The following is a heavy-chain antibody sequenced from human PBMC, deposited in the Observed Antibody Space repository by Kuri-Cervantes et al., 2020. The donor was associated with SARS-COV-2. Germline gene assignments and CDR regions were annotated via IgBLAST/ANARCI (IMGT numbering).Heavy chain of an antibody. CDR3: ARDDGRRIFGVVINYYYYGMDV. Sequence: ASVKVSCKASGYTFTGYYMHWVRQAPGQRLEWMGWINAGNGNTKYSQKFQGRVTITRDTSTSTAYMELRSLRSDDTAVYYCARDDGRRIFGVVINYYYYGMDVWGQGTTVTVSS. CDR1: GYTFTGYY. D-gene: IGHD3-3*01. V-gene: IGHV1/OR15-3*02. CDR2: INAGNGNT. J-gene: IGHJ6*02.